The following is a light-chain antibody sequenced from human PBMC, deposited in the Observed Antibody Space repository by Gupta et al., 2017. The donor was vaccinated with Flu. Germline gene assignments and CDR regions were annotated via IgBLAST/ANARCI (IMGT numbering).Light chain of an antibody. CDR2: EVN. J-gene: IGLJ1*01. CDR3: NSYVGSRNFV. CDR1: SSDVGGYNY. Sequence: SVTISCTGTSSDVGGYNYVSWYQQHPGKAPKLMIFEVNKRPSGVPDRFSGSKSGNTASLTVSGLQAEDEAEYYCNSYVGSRNFVFGTGTKVTVL. V-gene: IGLV2-8*01.